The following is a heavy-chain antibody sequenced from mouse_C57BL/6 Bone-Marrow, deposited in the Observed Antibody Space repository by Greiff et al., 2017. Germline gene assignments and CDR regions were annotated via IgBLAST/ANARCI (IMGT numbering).Heavy chain of an antibody. D-gene: IGHD1-1*01. CDR3: AGSIYYGSSYDYAIDY. CDR2: ISSGSSTI. J-gene: IGHJ4*01. V-gene: IGHV5-17*01. Sequence: EVQVVESGGGLVKPGGSLKLSCAASGFTFSDYGMHWVSQAPEKGLEWVAYISSGSSTIYYADTVKGRFTISRDNAKKTLFLQMTSLRSEYTAMYYCAGSIYYGSSYDYAIDYWGQGTSVTVS. CDR1: GFTFSDYG.